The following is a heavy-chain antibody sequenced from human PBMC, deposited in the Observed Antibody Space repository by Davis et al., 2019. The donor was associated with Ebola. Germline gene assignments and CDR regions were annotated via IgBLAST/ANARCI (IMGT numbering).Heavy chain of an antibody. D-gene: IGHD3-22*01. CDR1: GASISNYY. J-gene: IGHJ4*02. V-gene: IGHV4-59*01. CDR2: IYHSGST. Sequence: SETLSLTCNVSGASISNYYWSWIRQPPGKGLEWIGYIYHSGSTYYNPSLKSRVTISVDRSKNQFSLKLSSVTAADTAVYYCARVVQYYYDSSGYSTPYYFDYWGQGTLVTVSS. CDR3: ARVVQYYYDSSGYSTPYYFDY.